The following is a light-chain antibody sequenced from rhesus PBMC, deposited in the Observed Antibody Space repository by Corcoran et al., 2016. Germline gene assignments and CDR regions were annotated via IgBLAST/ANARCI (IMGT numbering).Light chain of an antibody. CDR2: KAS. J-gene: IGKJ1*01. Sequence: DIQMTQSPSSLSASVGDTVTITCRASQSISNWLAWYQQKPGKAPNLLVYKASTLQSGVPSRFSGSGSGTDFTLTSSSLKSEDFATYYSQQYNISPRTFGQGTKVEIK. CDR1: QSISNW. V-gene: IGKV1-22*01. CDR3: QQYNISPRT.